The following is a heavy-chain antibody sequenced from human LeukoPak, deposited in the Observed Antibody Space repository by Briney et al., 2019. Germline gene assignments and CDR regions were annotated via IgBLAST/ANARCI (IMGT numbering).Heavy chain of an antibody. CDR3: AREILGSAFSFDY. CDR1: GFTFRSYT. D-gene: IGHD1-26*01. Sequence: GGSLRLSSAASGFTFRSYTMHWVRQAPGKGLEWVAVILYDGRTTNYAESVGGRFTISRDTSENTLYLQMNNLRPEDTAIYYCAREILGSAFSFDYWGQGTLVTVSS. V-gene: IGHV3-30*04. CDR2: ILYDGRTT. J-gene: IGHJ4*02.